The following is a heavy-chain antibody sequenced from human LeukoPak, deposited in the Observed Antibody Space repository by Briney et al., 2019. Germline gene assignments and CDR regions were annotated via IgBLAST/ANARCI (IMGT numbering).Heavy chain of an antibody. CDR3: ATVPRYDFWSGYYDY. CDR1: GYTLTELS. CDR2: FDPEDGET. J-gene: IGHJ4*02. D-gene: IGHD3-3*01. V-gene: IGHV1-24*01. Sequence: ASVKVSCKVSGYTLTELSMHWVRQAPGKGLEWMGGFDPEDGETIYAQKFQGRVTMTEDTSTDTAYMELSSLRSEDTAVYYCATVPRYDFWSGYYDYWGQGTLVTVSS.